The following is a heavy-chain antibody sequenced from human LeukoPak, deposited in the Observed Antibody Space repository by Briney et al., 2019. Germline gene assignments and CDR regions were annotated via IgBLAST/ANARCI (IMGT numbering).Heavy chain of an antibody. Sequence: GGSLRLSCAASGFTFSSYWMHWVRQAPGKGLVWVSRINSDGSSTSYADSVKGRFTISRDNAKNTLYLQMNSLRAEDTAVYYCARVLSPIYSGYDGSYFDYWGQGTLVTVSS. CDR2: INSDGSST. CDR1: GFTFSSYW. V-gene: IGHV3-74*01. J-gene: IGHJ4*02. CDR3: ARVLSPIYSGYDGSYFDY. D-gene: IGHD5-12*01.